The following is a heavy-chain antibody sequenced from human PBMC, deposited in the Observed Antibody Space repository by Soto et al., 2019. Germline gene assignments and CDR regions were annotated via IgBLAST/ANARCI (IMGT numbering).Heavy chain of an antibody. J-gene: IGHJ4*02. D-gene: IGHD2-15*01. CDR3: ARDRQPDGIWTLDY. V-gene: IGHV3-23*01. CDR1: GFTVSTYT. CDR2: IFSGGVTT. Sequence: PGGSLRLSCSASGFTVSTYTMGWGRLASGKGLEWVSTIFSGGVTTKYADSVTGRFSISRDNSKNILYLQMNSLGVDDTAVYYCARDRQPDGIWTLDYWGRGILVTVSS.